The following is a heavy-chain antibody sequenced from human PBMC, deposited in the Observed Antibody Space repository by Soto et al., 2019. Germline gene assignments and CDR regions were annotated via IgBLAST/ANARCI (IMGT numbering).Heavy chain of an antibody. CDR1: GLTFSGSA. CDR2: IRNKANNYAT. V-gene: IGHV3-73*01. D-gene: IGHD6-19*01. J-gene: IGHJ6*02. Sequence: PGGSLRLSCAASGLTFSGSAMHWVRQASGKGLEWVGRIRNKANNYATAYAASVKGRFTISGDDSKNTAYLQMNSLKTEDTAVYYCTRQIAPPSVAGNYYYYGLDVWGQGTTVTVSS. CDR3: TRQIAPPSVAGNYYYYGLDV.